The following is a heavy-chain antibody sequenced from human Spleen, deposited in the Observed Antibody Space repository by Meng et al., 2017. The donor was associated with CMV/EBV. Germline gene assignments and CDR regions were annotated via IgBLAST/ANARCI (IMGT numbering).Heavy chain of an antibody. V-gene: IGHV3-23*01. Sequence: GESLKISCAASGFRFSSYAMSWVRQAQGKGLEWVSGLSGSGGATYYADSVKGRFTMSRDNSKNTLYLQMNSLRAEDTAAYYCALDSSYYDSSRPRFDHWGQGTLVTVSS. CDR2: LSGSGGAT. D-gene: IGHD3-22*01. CDR1: GFRFSSYA. J-gene: IGHJ4*02. CDR3: ALDSSYYDSSRPRFDH.